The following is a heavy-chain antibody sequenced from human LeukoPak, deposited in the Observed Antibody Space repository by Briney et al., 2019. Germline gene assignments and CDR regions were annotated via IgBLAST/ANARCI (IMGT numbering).Heavy chain of an antibody. CDR3: AKHLGSHSFLFYYMDV. CDR2: LSGSGTAT. CDR1: QFTFSRFA. V-gene: IGHV3-23*01. D-gene: IGHD2-21*01. J-gene: IGHJ6*03. Sequence: GGSLRLSCEASQFTFSRFAMSWIRQAPGTGLEWVSTLSGSGTATYYADSVKGRFTTSRDNSKDTLYLHMDNMRADDTAVYYCAKHLGSHSFLFYYMDVWGAGTSVIVSS.